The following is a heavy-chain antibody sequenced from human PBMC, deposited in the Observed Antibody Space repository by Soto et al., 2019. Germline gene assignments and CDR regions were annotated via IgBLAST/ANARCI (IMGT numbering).Heavy chain of an antibody. D-gene: IGHD5-12*01. CDR1: GFTFNRVW. V-gene: IGHV3-74*01. CDR2: ITNDGKRT. J-gene: IGHJ4*02. CDR3: VKEGGYPGYNSLPES. Sequence: EDQLVESGGGSVQAGGSLRLSCAASGFTFNRVWMHWVRQAPGKGLVWVSRITNDGKRTKYADSVEGRFTISRDNAKNMVFLQMHSLRPEDTAVYYCVKEGGYPGYNSLPESWGQGTLVTVSS.